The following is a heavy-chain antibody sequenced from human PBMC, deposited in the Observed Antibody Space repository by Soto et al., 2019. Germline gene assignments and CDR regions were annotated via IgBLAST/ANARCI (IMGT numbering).Heavy chain of an antibody. Sequence: EVQLVESGGGLVQPGGSLRLSCEASGFTFRNYDMHWVRQGTGKGLEWVSGISAAGDPDYADSVEGRFTISREKAQNSFFVKMNSLRVGDTAVYYCARTDSCFYGLDVWGQGTTVIGSS. CDR1: GFTFRNYD. J-gene: IGHJ6*02. CDR2: ISAAGDP. D-gene: IGHD2-21*01. V-gene: IGHV3-13*05. CDR3: ARTDSCFYGLDV.